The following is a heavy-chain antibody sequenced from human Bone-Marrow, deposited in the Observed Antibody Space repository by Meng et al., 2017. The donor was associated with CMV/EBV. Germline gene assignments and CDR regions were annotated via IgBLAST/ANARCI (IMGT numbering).Heavy chain of an antibody. J-gene: IGHJ3*01. D-gene: IGHD2-2*01. V-gene: IGHV3-72*01. CDR1: FSDYY. CDR3: ARWCGSRCSTRQYAFDV. Sequence: FSDYYMDWVRQAPGTGLQWVARIRNAANSNTIEYDPSVKGRFIISRDDSKKSLYLQLNSLKTEDTAVYYCARWCGSRCSTRQYAFDVWGQGTVVTVSS. CDR2: IRNAANSNTI.